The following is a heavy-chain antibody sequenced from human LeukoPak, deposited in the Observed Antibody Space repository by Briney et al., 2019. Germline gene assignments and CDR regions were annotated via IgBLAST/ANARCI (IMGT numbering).Heavy chain of an antibody. V-gene: IGHV1-2*02. CDR1: GGTFSSYA. J-gene: IGHJ4*02. D-gene: IGHD5-18*01. Sequence: ASVKVSCKASGGTFSSYAISWVRQAPGQGLEWMGWINPNTGDTRYAQKFQGRVTMTRDTSISTAYMELRSLRSDDTAVYYCARASGYSYGYLHHWGQGTLVTVSS. CDR3: ARASGYSYGYLHH. CDR2: INPNTGDT.